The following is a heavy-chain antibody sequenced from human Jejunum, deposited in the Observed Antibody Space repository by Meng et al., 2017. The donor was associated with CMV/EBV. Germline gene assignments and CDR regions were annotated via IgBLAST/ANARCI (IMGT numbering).Heavy chain of an antibody. CDR3: ARYTWEVHPYYGFDV. D-gene: IGHD1-26*01. V-gene: IGHV4-34*01. CDR2: VHLSGRP. J-gene: IGHJ6*02. Sequence: GGSLYGYSCSWIRQPPGKGLEWIGEVHLSGRPNYSPSLKSRVTISVDTSKSQFSLKLNSLTTTDTAVYYCARYTWEVHPYYGFDVWGQGTTVTVSS. CDR1: GGSLYGYS.